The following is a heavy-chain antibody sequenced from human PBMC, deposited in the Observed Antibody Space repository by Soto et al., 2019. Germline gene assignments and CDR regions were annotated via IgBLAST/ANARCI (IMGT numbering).Heavy chain of an antibody. Sequence: PGESLKISCNGSGYSFTSYWIGWVRQMPGKGLEWMGIIYPGDSDTRYSPSFQGQVTISADKSISTAYLQWSSLKASDTAMYYCERNAPGGTRGYYYGMDVWGQGTTVTVSS. CDR1: GYSFTSYW. V-gene: IGHV5-51*01. CDR3: ERNAPGGTRGYYYGMDV. CDR2: IYPGDSDT. D-gene: IGHD2-2*01. J-gene: IGHJ6*02.